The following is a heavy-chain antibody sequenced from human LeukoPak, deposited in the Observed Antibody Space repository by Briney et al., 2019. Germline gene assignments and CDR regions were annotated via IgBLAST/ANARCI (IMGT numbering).Heavy chain of an antibody. CDR2: IYYSGST. D-gene: IGHD3-10*01. V-gene: IGHV4-31*03. CDR3: ARLFPHYYSGVDP. CDR1: GGSISSGGYY. Sequence: PSETLSLTCTVSGGSISSGGYYWSWIRQHPGKGLEWIGYIYYSGSTYYNPSLKSRVTISVDTSKNQFSLKLSSVTAADTAVYYCARLFPHYYSGVDPWGQGTLVTVSS. J-gene: IGHJ5*02.